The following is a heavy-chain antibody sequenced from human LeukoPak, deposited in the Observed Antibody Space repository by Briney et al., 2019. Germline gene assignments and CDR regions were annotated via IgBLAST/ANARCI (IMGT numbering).Heavy chain of an antibody. J-gene: IGHJ1*01. Sequence: GGSLRLSCAASGFTFSSYSMNWVRQAPGKGLEWVSSISSSSSYIYYADSVKGRFTISRDNAKDSVYLQMNSLGADDTAVYYCATYSILNAREFRYWGQGTLVTVTS. CDR3: ATYSILNAREFRY. CDR1: GFTFSSYS. D-gene: IGHD4-11*01. V-gene: IGHV3-21*01. CDR2: ISSSSSYI.